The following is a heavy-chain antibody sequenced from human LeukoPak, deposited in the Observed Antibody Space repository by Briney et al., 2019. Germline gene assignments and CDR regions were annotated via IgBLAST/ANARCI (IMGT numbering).Heavy chain of an antibody. J-gene: IGHJ4*02. D-gene: IGHD6-13*01. CDR1: GGSISSSNW. Sequence: SETLSLTCAVSGGSISSSNWWSWVRQPPGKGLEWIGEIYHSGSTNYNPSLKSRVTISVDKSKNQFSLKLSSVTAADTAVYYCARDLNTAAAGTDYWGQGTLVTVSS. V-gene: IGHV4-4*02. CDR3: ARDLNTAAAGTDY. CDR2: IYHSGST.